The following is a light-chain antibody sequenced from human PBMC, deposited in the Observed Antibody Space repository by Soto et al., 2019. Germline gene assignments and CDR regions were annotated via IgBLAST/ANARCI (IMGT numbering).Light chain of an antibody. Sequence: EIVMTQSPATLSVSPGERATLSCRASQSVSSNLAWYQQKPGQAHKLLIYGASTRATGIPARFSGSGSGTEFTLTISSLQSEDFAVYYYQQYNNWASYTFGQSTKLEIK. CDR3: QQYNNWASYT. CDR2: GAS. V-gene: IGKV3-15*01. CDR1: QSVSSN. J-gene: IGKJ2*01.